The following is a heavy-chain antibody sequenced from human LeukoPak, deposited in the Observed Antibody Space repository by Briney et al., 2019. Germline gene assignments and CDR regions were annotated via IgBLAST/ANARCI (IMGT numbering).Heavy chain of an antibody. CDR3: ARDSSRGYTYAFDY. CDR2: ISPNSGGS. Sequence: ASVTVSCTASGYTFTDYYIHWVRQAPGQGLEWMGWISPNSGGSNYAQKLQGRVTMTRDTSINTAYMELSRLRSDDAAVYFCARDSSRGYTYAFDYWGQGTLVSVSS. J-gene: IGHJ4*02. CDR1: GYTFTDYY. D-gene: IGHD5-18*01. V-gene: IGHV1-2*02.